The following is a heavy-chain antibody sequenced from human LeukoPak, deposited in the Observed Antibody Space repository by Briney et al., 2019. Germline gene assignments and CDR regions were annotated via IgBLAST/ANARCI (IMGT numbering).Heavy chain of an antibody. CDR3: ARIASHSSSWYGGGY. J-gene: IGHJ4*02. V-gene: IGHV3-74*01. D-gene: IGHD6-13*01. CDR2: INSDGSST. Sequence: GGSLRLSCAASGFTFSSYWMHWVRQAPGKGLVWVSRINSDGSSTSYADSVKGRFTISRDNAKNTLYLQMNGLRAEDTGVYYCARIASHSSSWYGGGYWGQGTLVTVSS. CDR1: GFTFSSYW.